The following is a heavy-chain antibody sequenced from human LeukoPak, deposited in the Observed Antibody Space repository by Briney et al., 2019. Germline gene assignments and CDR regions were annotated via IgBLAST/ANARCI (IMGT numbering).Heavy chain of an antibody. D-gene: IGHD6-19*01. CDR2: IYYSGNT. CDR1: GDSISSSSYY. Sequence: SETLSLTCTVSGDSISSSSYYWGWIRQPPGKGPQWIGSIYYSGNTYYNPSLKSRVTISLDTSKNQFSLKLSSVTAADTAVYYCARATVAVPDYWGQGTLVTVSS. V-gene: IGHV4-39*01. J-gene: IGHJ4*02. CDR3: ARATVAVPDY.